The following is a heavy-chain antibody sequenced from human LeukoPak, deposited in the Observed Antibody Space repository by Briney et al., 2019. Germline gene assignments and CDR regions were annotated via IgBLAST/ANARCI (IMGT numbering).Heavy chain of an antibody. CDR1: GFTFDDFA. CDR2: ITWDGGST. D-gene: IGHD6-13*01. CDR3: AKGTSSWHEFDY. V-gene: IGHV3-43D*03. Sequence: GGSLRLSCAASGFTFDDFAMHWVRQAPGKGLEWVSLITWDGGSTYYADSVKGRFTISRDNSKNSLYLQMISLRAEDTALYYCAKGTSSWHEFDYWGQGTLVTVSS. J-gene: IGHJ4*02.